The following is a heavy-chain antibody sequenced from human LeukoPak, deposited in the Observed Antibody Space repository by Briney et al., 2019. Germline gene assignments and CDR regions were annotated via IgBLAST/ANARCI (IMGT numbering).Heavy chain of an antibody. J-gene: IGHJ6*03. V-gene: IGHV3-20*04. CDR3: ARVRGGGVVIIYYMDV. D-gene: IGHD3-3*01. CDR2: INWNGGST. CDR1: GFTFDDYA. Sequence: GGSLRLSCAASGFTFDDYAMSWVRQVPGKGLEWVSGINWNGGSTGYADSVKGRFTFSRDNAKNSLYLQMSRLRAEDTALYYCARVRGGGVVIIYYMDVWGKGTTVTVSS.